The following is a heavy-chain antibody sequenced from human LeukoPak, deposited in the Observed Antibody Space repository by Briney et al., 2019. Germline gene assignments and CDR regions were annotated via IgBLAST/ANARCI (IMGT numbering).Heavy chain of an antibody. CDR3: ARRDGSGYYGYYFDH. J-gene: IGHJ4*02. Sequence: PSDTLSLTCTVSGGSIISYYWSWIRQPPGKGLEWIGYIYESGSTNYNPSLKSRVTISVDTSKNHFSLRLSSVTAADTAIYYCARRDGSGYYGYYFDHWGQGTLVTVSS. CDR2: IYESGST. D-gene: IGHD3-22*01. CDR1: GGSIISYY. V-gene: IGHV4-59*07.